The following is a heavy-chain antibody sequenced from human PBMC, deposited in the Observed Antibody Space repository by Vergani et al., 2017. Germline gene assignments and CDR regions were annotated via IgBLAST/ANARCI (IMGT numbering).Heavy chain of an antibody. CDR2: IYYSGST. CDR1: GGSISSGGYY. J-gene: IGHJ6*02. V-gene: IGHV4-31*03. D-gene: IGHD3-10*01. CDR3: ARDRIGSGSGMDV. Sequence: QVQLQESGPGLVKPSQTLSLTCTVSGGSISSGGYYWSWIRQHPRKGLEWIGYIYYSGSTYYNPSLKSRVTISVDTSKNQFSLKLSSVTAADTAVYYCARDRIGSGSGMDVWGQGTTVTVSS.